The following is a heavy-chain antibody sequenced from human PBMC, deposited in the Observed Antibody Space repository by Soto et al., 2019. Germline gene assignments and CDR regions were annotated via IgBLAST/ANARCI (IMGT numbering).Heavy chain of an antibody. Sequence: QVQLQQWGAGLLKPSETMSLTCAVYGGSFSGYYWSLIRQPPGKGLEWIGEINHSGSTNYNPSLKSRVTVSLDTSKNQISLKLCCVIAAYTAVYCCARGRYYRRYCSGGSCDNFFYWGQGNLVTVSS. CDR3: ARGRYYRRYCSGGSCDNFFY. CDR1: GGSFSGYY. J-gene: IGHJ4*02. D-gene: IGHD2-15*01. V-gene: IGHV4-34*01. CDR2: INHSGST.